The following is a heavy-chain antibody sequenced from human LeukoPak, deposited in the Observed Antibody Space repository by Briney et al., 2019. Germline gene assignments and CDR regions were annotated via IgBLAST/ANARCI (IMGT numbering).Heavy chain of an antibody. CDR1: GFTFSRYW. Sequence: TGGSLRLSCAASGFTFSRYWMHWVRQAPGKGLVWVSRINAYNGYTTYADSVKGRFTISRDTAKSTLYLEMNSLTGADTAIYYCARALDGSRNGLDYWGQGTLV. V-gene: IGHV3-74*03. D-gene: IGHD5-24*01. CDR2: INAYNGYT. J-gene: IGHJ4*02. CDR3: ARALDGSRNGLDY.